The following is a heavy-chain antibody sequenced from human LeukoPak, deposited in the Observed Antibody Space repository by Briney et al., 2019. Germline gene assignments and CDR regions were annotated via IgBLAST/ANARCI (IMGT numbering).Heavy chain of an antibody. D-gene: IGHD2-2*01. V-gene: IGHV3-30*02. CDR3: EAGCSSTSCLFDY. Sequence: TGGSLRLSCAASGFTFSSYGMHWVRQAPGKGLEWVAFIRYDGSNKYYADSVKGRFTISRDNSKNTLYLQMNSLRAEDTAVYYCEAGCSSTSCLFDYWDQGTLVTVSS. J-gene: IGHJ4*02. CDR1: GFTFSSYG. CDR2: IRYDGSNK.